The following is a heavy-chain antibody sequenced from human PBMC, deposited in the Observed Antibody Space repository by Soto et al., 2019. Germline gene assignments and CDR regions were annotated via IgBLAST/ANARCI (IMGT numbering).Heavy chain of an antibody. CDR3: AKEYEYSSGWERIDY. V-gene: IGHV3-23*01. CDR2: ISGSGGST. J-gene: IGHJ4*02. D-gene: IGHD6-19*01. Sequence: EVQLLESGGGLVQPGGSLRLSCAASGFTFSSYAMSWVRQAPGKGLEWVSAISGSGGSTYYADSVKGRFTISRDNSKNTLYLQMNSLRAEDMSVYYCAKEYEYSSGWERIDYWGQGTLVTVSS. CDR1: GFTFSSYA.